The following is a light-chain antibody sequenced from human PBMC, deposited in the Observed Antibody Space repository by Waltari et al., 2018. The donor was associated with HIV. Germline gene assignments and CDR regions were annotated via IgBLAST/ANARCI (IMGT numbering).Light chain of an antibody. J-gene: IGKJ2*01. CDR3: QQYDNSPYT. CDR1: QRVSSKN. CDR2: GAS. Sequence: EIVLTQSPGTLSLSPGERGTLSCRASQRVSSKNLAWYQQKPGQAPRLLIYGASSRVTGIPDRFSGSGSGTDFTLTISRLEPEDFAVYYCQQYDNSPYTFGQGTKLEIK. V-gene: IGKV3-20*01.